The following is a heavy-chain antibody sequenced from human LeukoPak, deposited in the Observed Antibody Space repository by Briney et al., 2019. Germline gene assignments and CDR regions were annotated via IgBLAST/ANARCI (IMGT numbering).Heavy chain of an antibody. CDR1: GYSFTNYW. CDR2: INPGDSDV. J-gene: IGHJ5*02. V-gene: IGHV5-51*01. D-gene: IGHD2-15*01. CDR3: ARLSGVVGSNWFDP. Sequence: GESLKISCQGFGYSFTNYWIGWVRQMPGKGLEWMGIINPGDSDVRYSPSFQGQATISADKSISTAYLQWSSLKASDTAMYYCARLSGVVGSNWFDPWGQGTLVTVSS.